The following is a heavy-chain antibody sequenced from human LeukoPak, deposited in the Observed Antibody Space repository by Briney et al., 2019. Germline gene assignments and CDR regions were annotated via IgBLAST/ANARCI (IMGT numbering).Heavy chain of an antibody. CDR1: GGSISSYY. CDR3: ARDGYDILTGYSYYFDY. Sequence: PSETLSLTCTVSGGSISSYYWSWIRQPAGKGLEWIGRIYSSGSTNYNPSLKSRVSMSVDTSKSQYSLKLSSVTAADTAVYYCARDGYDILTGYSYYFDYWGQGTLVTVSS. D-gene: IGHD3-9*01. CDR2: IYSSGST. V-gene: IGHV4-4*07. J-gene: IGHJ4*02.